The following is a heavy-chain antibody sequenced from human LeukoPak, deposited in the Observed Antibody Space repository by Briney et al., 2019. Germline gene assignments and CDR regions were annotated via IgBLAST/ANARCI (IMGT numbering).Heavy chain of an antibody. CDR2: IGGSGGTT. J-gene: IGHJ5*02. CDR1: GFTFSSYA. D-gene: IGHD4-17*01. V-gene: IGHV3-23*01. Sequence: GGSLRLSCAASGFTFSSYAMSWVRQAPGKGLEWVSSIGGSGGTTYYADSVKGRFTISRDNAKNSLYLQMDSLRAEDTAVYYCARTAVEDNGDPPPWGQGTLVTVTS. CDR3: ARTAVEDNGDPPP.